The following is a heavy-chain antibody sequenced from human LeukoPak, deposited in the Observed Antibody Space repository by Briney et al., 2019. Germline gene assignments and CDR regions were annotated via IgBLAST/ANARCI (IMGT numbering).Heavy chain of an antibody. V-gene: IGHV1-2*06. CDR3: ARDLNFKRQSSSGY. Sequence: ASVKVSCKASGYTFTGYYMHWVRQAPGQGLEWMGRINPNSGGTNYAQKFQGRVTMTRDTSISTAYMELSRLRSDDTAVYYCARDLNFKRQSSSGYWGQGTLVTVSS. D-gene: IGHD6-13*01. J-gene: IGHJ4*02. CDR1: GYTFTGYY. CDR2: INPNSGGT.